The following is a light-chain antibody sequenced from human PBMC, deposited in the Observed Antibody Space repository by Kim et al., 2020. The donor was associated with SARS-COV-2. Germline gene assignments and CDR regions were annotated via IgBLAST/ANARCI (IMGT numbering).Light chain of an antibody. Sequence: ELTQPPSASGTPGQRVTISCSGSSSNIGSNYVYWYQQLPGTAPKLLIYRNNQRPSGVPDRFSGSKSGTSASLAISGLRSEDEADYYCAAWDDSLSGWVFGGGTKLTVL. CDR1: SSNIGSNY. CDR3: AAWDDSLSGWV. V-gene: IGLV1-47*01. J-gene: IGLJ3*02. CDR2: RNN.